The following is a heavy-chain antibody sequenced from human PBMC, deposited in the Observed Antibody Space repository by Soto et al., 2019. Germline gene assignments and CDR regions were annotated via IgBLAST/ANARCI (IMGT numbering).Heavy chain of an antibody. Sequence: EVQLVESGGGLVKPGGSLRLSCAASGFTFTNAWMNWVRQAPGKGLEWVGRIKRKTDGETTDYAAPVKGRFTISRDDSKNTLYLQMSSLQTEDTAAYYCTTEGILLWGYDCWGQGTLVTVSS. J-gene: IGHJ4*02. D-gene: IGHD2-15*01. CDR3: TTEGILLWGYDC. CDR2: IKRKTDGETT. CDR1: GFTFTNAW. V-gene: IGHV3-15*07.